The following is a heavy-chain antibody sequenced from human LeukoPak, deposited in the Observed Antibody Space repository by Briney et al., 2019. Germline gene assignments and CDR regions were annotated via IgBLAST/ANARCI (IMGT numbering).Heavy chain of an antibody. CDR2: XXHSGST. V-gene: IGHV4-34*01. CDR3: ARAMVRGNLDPSPDAFDI. D-gene: IGHD3-10*01. J-gene: IGHJ3*02. CDR1: GGXFXGXX. Sequence: PSETLSLTCAVYGGXFXGXXXXWXXXXXXXXXXXXXXXXHSGSTNYNPSLKSRVTISVDTSKNQFSLKLSSVTAADTAVYYCARAMVRGNLDPSPDAFDIWGQGTMVTVSS.